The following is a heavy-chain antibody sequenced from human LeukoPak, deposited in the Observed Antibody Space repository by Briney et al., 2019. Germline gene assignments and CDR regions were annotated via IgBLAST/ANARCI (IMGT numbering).Heavy chain of an antibody. V-gene: IGHV2-5*02. CDR2: ISWDDDK. CDR1: GFSLTTSGVG. J-gene: IGHJ3*02. Sequence: QSSPTLVKPTQTLTLTCTFSGFSLTTSGVGVGWIRQPPGKALEWLALISWDDDKGYSPSLKSRLTITKDTSKNQVVATMTNMDPVDTATYYCARRTFDIWGQGTMVTVSS. CDR3: ARRTFDI.